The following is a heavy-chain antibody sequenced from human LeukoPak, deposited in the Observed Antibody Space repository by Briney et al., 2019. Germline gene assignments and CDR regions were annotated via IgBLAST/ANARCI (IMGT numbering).Heavy chain of an antibody. D-gene: IGHD2-2*01. Sequence: PGRSLRLSCAASGFTFSSYAMHWVRQAPGKGLEWVAVISYDGSNKYYADSVKGRFTISRDNSKNTLYLQMNSLRAEDTAVYYCARGTGSEDVVIPAAPSFDYWGQGTLVTVSS. CDR2: ISYDGSNK. J-gene: IGHJ4*02. CDR1: GFTFSSYA. CDR3: ARGTGSEDVVIPAAPSFDY. V-gene: IGHV3-30-3*01.